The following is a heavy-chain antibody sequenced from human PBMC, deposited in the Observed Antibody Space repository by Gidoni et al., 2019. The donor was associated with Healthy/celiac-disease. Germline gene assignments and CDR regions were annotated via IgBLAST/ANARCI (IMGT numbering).Heavy chain of an antibody. J-gene: IGHJ4*02. V-gene: IGHV3-53*01. D-gene: IGHD2-15*01. CDR2: IYSGGST. CDR1: GFTVSSNY. Sequence: GGSLRLSCAVSGFTVSSNYMSWVRQAPGKGLEWVSVIYSGGSTYYADSVKGRFTISRDNSKNTLYLQMNSLRAEDTAVYYCARALYCSGGSCRDYWGQGTLVTVSS. CDR3: ARALYCSGGSCRDY.